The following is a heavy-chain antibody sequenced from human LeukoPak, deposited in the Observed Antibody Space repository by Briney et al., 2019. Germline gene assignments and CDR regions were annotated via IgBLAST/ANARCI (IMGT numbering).Heavy chain of an antibody. CDR1: GFTFSSYA. CDR2: ISYDGSNK. CDR3: AKDSVLRGYSYGFDF. D-gene: IGHD5-18*01. J-gene: IGHJ4*02. Sequence: GRSLRLSCAASGFTFSSYAIHWVRQSPGKGLEWVSVISYDGSNKFYADSVKGRFTISRDNSKNTLYLQMNSLRVDDTAVYYCAKDSVLRGYSYGFDFWGQGTLVTASS. V-gene: IGHV3-30-3*01.